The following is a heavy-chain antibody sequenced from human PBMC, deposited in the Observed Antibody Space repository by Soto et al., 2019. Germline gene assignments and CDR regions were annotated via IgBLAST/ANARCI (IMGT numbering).Heavy chain of an antibody. Sequence: GGSLRLSCAASGFTFSDSAMGWVRQAPGKGLEWVSSISASGYSTYYADSVKGRFTISRDTSKNTLYLQTNSLRAEDTAMYYCAKMGRDAYKPIDSCGQGSLLTVSS. CDR3: AKMGRDAYKPIDS. V-gene: IGHV3-23*01. J-gene: IGHJ4*02. D-gene: IGHD3-16*01. CDR2: ISASGYST. CDR1: GFTFSDSA.